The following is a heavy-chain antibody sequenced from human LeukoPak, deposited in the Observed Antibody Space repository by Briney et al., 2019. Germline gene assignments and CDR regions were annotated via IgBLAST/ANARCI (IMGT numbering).Heavy chain of an antibody. J-gene: IGHJ4*02. CDR2: INPNSGGT. V-gene: IGHV1-2*02. D-gene: IGHD3-16*01. Sequence: PWASVKVSCKASGYTFTGYYMHWVRQAPGQGLEWMGWINPNSGGTNYAQKFQGRVTMTRDTSISTAYMELSRLRSDDTAVYYCARDSPPSTPVPWGWGQGTLVTVSS. CDR1: GYTFTGYY. CDR3: ARDSPPSTPVPWG.